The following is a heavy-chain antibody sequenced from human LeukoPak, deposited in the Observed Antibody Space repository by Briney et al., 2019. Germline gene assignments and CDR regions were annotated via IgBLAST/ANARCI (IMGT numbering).Heavy chain of an antibody. CDR2: INHSGST. CDR3: ARGVRFLEWLLNY. CDR1: GGSFSGYY. D-gene: IGHD3-3*01. Sequence: PSETLSLTCAVYGGSFSGYYWSWIRQPPGKGLEWIGEINHSGSTNYNPSLKSRVTISVDTSKNQFSLKLSSVTAADTAVYYCARGVRFLEWLLNYWGQGTLVTVSS. J-gene: IGHJ4*02. V-gene: IGHV4-34*01.